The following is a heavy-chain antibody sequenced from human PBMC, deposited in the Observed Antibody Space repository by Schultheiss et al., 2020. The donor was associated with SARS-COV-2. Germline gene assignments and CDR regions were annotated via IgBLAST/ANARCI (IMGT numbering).Heavy chain of an antibody. CDR1: GFTFSSYG. V-gene: IGHV3-33*01. D-gene: IGHD2-15*01. Sequence: GGSLRLSCAASGFTFSSYGMHWVRQAPGKGLEWVAVIWYDGSTKYYADSVKGRFTISRDISENTLYLQMNSLRAEDTAVYNCARVRSGANSPFDYWGQGTLVTVSS. CDR2: IWYDGSTK. J-gene: IGHJ4*02. CDR3: ARVRSGANSPFDY.